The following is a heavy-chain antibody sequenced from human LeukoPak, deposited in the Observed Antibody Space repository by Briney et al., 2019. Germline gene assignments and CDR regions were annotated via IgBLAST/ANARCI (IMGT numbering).Heavy chain of an antibody. J-gene: IGHJ4*02. D-gene: IGHD6-19*01. CDR3: ARAASSVPDY. Sequence: SETLSLTCTVSGASISSFYWSWIRQPPGQGLEWIGYVHYNGDTSYNPSLKSRATISVDTSRNQFSLKLSSVTAADTAVYYCARAASSVPDYWGQGTLVTVSS. CDR1: GASISSFY. V-gene: IGHV4-59*01. CDR2: VHYNGDT.